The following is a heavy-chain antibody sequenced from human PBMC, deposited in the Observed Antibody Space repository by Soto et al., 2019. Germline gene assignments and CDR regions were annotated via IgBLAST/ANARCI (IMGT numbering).Heavy chain of an antibody. J-gene: IGHJ4*02. D-gene: IGHD3-10*01. CDR2: ISPMFGAA. CDR3: GREVQVHTPAFVY. CDR1: GGTFNTYA. V-gene: IGHV1-69*19. Sequence: QVQLVQSGAEMKKPGSSVKVSCQSSGGTFNTYAMNWVRQDPGQGPEWMGDISPMFGAANYAPKFQGRVTITADEATGTSYMQLSSLTTEDTALYFCGREVQVHTPAFVYWGQGTLVTVSS.